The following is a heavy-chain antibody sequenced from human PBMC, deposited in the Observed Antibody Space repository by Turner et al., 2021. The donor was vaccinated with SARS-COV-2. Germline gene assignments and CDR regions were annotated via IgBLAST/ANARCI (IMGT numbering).Heavy chain of an antibody. J-gene: IGHJ6*02. CDR3: TTDSCDSFSYSYVMDV. Sequence: EVQLVESAGGLVKPGGSLSLSCAASGFTFSNAWMSWVRQAPGKGLEWVGRIKSKTDGGTTDYAAPVKGRFTISRDESKITLYLQMNSLKTEDTAVYYCTTDSCDSFSYSYVMDVWGQGTTVTVSS. V-gene: IGHV3-15*01. D-gene: IGHD2-21*02. CDR2: IKSKTDGGTT. CDR1: GFTFSNAW.